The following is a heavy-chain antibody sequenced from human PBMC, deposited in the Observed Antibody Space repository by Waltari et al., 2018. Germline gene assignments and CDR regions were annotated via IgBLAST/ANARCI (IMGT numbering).Heavy chain of an antibody. V-gene: IGHV4-39*07. D-gene: IGHD3-3*01. CDR2: IYYSGST. CDR3: AGAPAGITIFGVIFNWFDP. Sequence: QLQLQESGPGLVKPSETLSLTCTVSGGSISSSSYYWGWIRQPPGKGLEWIGSIYYSGSTYYNPALKSRVTISVDTSKNQFSLKLSSLTAADTAVYYCAGAPAGITIFGVIFNWFDPWGQGTLVTVSS. J-gene: IGHJ5*02. CDR1: GGSISSSSYY.